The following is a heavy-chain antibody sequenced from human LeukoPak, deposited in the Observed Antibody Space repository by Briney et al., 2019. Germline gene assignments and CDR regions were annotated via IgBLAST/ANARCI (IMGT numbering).Heavy chain of an antibody. CDR1: EFTVSSNS. V-gene: IGHV3-53*01. D-gene: IGHD3-22*01. CDR2: IYSGGST. Sequence: GGSLRLSCTVSEFTVSSNSMSWVRQAPGKGLEWVSVIYSGGSTYYADSVKGRFTISRDNSKNTLYLQMNSLRAEDTAVYYCAGTYYYYKGAFDIWGQGTMVTVSS. J-gene: IGHJ3*02. CDR3: AGTYYYYKGAFDI.